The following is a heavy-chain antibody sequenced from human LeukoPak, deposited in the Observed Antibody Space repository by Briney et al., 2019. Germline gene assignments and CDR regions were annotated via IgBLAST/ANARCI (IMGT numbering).Heavy chain of an antibody. Sequence: RAGGSLRLSCAVSGFKFRDHWMDWVRQAPGKGLEWVGHIKNDGSETYYLDSLKGRFSISRDNTNNALYLQMNSLRVEDTAVYYCVKNDGWFHLAQWGQGTLVTVSS. V-gene: IGHV3-7*03. D-gene: IGHD6-19*01. CDR1: GFKFRDHW. CDR3: VKNDGWFHLAQ. J-gene: IGHJ4*02. CDR2: IKNDGSET.